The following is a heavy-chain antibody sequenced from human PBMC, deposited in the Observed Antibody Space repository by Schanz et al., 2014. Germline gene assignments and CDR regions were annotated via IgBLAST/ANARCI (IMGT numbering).Heavy chain of an antibody. D-gene: IGHD3-9*01. CDR1: GFTFSSYA. Sequence: QGQLVESGGGVVQPGRSLRLSCAASGFTFSSYAMHWVRQAPGKGLEWVAVMSYDGSNKYYADSVKGRFTISRDNAKNSLYLQVNSLRAEDTAVYYCAKHVRSLTGNDYWGQGTLVTVSS. V-gene: IGHV3-30-3*02. CDR2: MSYDGSNK. J-gene: IGHJ4*02. CDR3: AKHVRSLTGNDY.